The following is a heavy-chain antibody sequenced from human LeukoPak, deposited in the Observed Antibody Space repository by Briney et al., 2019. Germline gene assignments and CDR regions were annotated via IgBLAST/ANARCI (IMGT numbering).Heavy chain of an antibody. CDR3: AKEEWLFRFFDY. Sequence: GGSLRLSCAASGFTFSSYAMSWVRQAPGKGLEWVSAISGSGGSTYYADSVKGRFTISRDNSKNTLYLHTNSLRAEDTAVYYCAKEEWLFRFFDYWGQGTLVTVSS. J-gene: IGHJ4*02. D-gene: IGHD3-3*01. CDR1: GFTFSSYA. V-gene: IGHV3-23*01. CDR2: ISGSGGST.